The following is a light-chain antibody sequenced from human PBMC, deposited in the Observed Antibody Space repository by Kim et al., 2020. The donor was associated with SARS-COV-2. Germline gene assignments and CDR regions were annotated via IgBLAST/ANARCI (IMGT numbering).Light chain of an antibody. CDR2: AAS. J-gene: IGKJ2*01. CDR3: QQSYSTPPYT. Sequence: ASVGDRVTITCRASQSISSYLNWYQQKPGKAPKLLIYAASSLQSGVPSRFSGSGSGTDFSLTISSLQPEDFATYYCQQSYSTPPYTFGQGTKLEIK. V-gene: IGKV1-39*01. CDR1: QSISSY.